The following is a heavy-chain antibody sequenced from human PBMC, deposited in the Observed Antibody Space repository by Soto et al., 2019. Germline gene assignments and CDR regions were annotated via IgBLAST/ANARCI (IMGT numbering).Heavy chain of an antibody. CDR3: ASQSLTELVLPLSSVF. V-gene: IGHV4-39*01. CDR1: GGSISSSSYY. CDR2: IYYSGST. Sequence: PSETLSLTCTVSGGSISSSSYYWGWIRQPPGKGLEWIGSIYYSGSTYYNPSLKSRVTISVDTSKNQFSLKLSSVTAADTAVYYCASQSLTELVLPLSSVFWGPGILVTLS. J-gene: IGHJ4*02. D-gene: IGHD1-7*01.